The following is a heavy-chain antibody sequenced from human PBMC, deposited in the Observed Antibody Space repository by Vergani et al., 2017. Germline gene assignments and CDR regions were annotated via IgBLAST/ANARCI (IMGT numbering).Heavy chain of an antibody. J-gene: IGHJ4*02. CDR2: ISWNSGST. CDR1: GFTFDDYA. D-gene: IGHD3-22*01. Sequence: EVQLVESGGGVVRPGGSLRLSCAASGFTFDDYAMHWVRQAPGKGLEWVSGISWNSGSTYYADSVKGRFTISRDNSKNTLYLQMNSLRAEDTAVYYCAKGETYYYDSSGYPYWGQGTLVTVSS. V-gene: IGHV3-23*04. CDR3: AKGETYYYDSSGYPY.